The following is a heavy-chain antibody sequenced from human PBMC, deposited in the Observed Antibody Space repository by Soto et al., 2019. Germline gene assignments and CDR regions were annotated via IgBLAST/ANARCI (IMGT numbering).Heavy chain of an antibody. CDR3: ARDPRFLEYNNLAPRSYGMDV. Sequence: GGSLRLSCAASGFTFSDSWMHWVRQVPGTGLVWIARINGDGSRTTYADPVKGRFTISRDNANNTLHLQLSSLRAEDTGVYYCARDPRFLEYNNLAPRSYGMDVWGQGTTVTVSS. D-gene: IGHD3-3*01. V-gene: IGHV3-74*01. CDR1: GFTFSDSW. J-gene: IGHJ6*02. CDR2: INGDGSRT.